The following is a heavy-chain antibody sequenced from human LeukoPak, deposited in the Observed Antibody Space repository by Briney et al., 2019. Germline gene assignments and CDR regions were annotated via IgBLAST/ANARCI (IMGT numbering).Heavy chain of an antibody. V-gene: IGHV4-4*07. CDR3: ARDDGRRGYNWVDP. CDR2: IYSSGST. CDR1: GGSISSEY. Sequence: PSETLSLTCSVSGGSISSEYWSWIRQPAGKGLEWIGRIYSSGSTNYNPSLMSRVTMSVDTSKNQFSLKLSSVTAADTAVYYCARDDGRRGYNWVDPGGQGALVTVSS. J-gene: IGHJ5*02. D-gene: IGHD5-24*01.